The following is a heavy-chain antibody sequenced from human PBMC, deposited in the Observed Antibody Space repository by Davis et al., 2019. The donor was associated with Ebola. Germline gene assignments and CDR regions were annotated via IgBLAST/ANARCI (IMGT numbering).Heavy chain of an antibody. CDR3: AREIAVAGTECDY. Sequence: GESLKISCAASEFTFSGYAMSWVRQAPGKGLEWVSAISGSGGSTYYAGSVKGRFTISRDNAKNSLYLQMNSLRDEDTAVYYCAREIAVAGTECDYWGQGTLVTVSS. V-gene: IGHV3-23*01. D-gene: IGHD6-19*01. CDR2: ISGSGGST. J-gene: IGHJ4*02. CDR1: EFTFSGYA.